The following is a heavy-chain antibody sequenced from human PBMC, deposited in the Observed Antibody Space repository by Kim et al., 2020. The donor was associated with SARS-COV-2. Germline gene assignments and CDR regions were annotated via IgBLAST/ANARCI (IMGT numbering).Heavy chain of an antibody. V-gene: IGHV4-34*01. CDR2: INHSGST. Sequence: SETLSLTCAVYGGSFSGYYWSWIRQPPGKGLEWIGEINHSGSTNYNPSLKSRVTISVDTSKNQFSLKLSSVTAADTAVYYCARWIAAAAYFDYWGQGTLVTVSP. CDR1: GGSFSGYY. CDR3: ARWIAAAAYFDY. D-gene: IGHD6-13*01. J-gene: IGHJ4*02.